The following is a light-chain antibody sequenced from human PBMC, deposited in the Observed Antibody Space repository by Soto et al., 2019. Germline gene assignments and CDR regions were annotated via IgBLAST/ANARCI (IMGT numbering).Light chain of an antibody. CDR3: QQYNIWRSIS. Sequence: EIVMTQSPATLSVSPGERATLSCRASQSISNKLAWYQHKPGQAPRLLIYDTSTRVAGIPARFTGSGSGTDFTLTISSLQSEDFAVYYCQQYNIWRSISFGHGTRLESK. CDR1: QSISNK. CDR2: DTS. V-gene: IGKV3-15*01. J-gene: IGKJ5*01.